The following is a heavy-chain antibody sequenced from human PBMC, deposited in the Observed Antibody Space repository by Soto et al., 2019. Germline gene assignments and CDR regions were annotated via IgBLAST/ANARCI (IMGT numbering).Heavy chain of an antibody. CDR3: AKDLSGYDLFYDAFDI. D-gene: IGHD5-12*01. Sequence: EVQLVESGGGLVQPGRSLRLSCAASGFTFDDYAMHWVRQAPGKGLEWVSGISWNSGSIGYADSVKGRFTISRDNAKNSLYLQMNSLRAEDTALYYCAKDLSGYDLFYDAFDIWGQGTMVTVSS. V-gene: IGHV3-9*01. CDR1: GFTFDDYA. J-gene: IGHJ3*02. CDR2: ISWNSGSI.